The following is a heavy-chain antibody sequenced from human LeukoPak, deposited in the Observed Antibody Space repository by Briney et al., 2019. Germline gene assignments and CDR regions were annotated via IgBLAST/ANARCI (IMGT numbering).Heavy chain of an antibody. CDR1: GFTFSSYA. J-gene: IGHJ4*02. CDR3: AKDFDGRRDGYNPFDY. D-gene: IGHD5-24*01. V-gene: IGHV3-23*01. CDR2: ISGSGRST. Sequence: GGSLRLSCAASGFTFSSYAMNWVRQAPGKGLDWVSAISGSGRSTFYADSVKGRFTISRDNSKNTLYLQMNSLRAEDTAVHYCAKDFDGRRDGYNPFDYWGQGTLVTVSS.